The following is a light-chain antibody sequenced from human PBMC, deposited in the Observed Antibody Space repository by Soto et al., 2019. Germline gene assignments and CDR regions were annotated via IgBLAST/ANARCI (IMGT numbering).Light chain of an antibody. CDR3: QQSYTIPWT. Sequence: DIQMTQSPSSLSTSVGDRVTITCRASQAIGTFLNWYQRKPGKAPKLLICAASSLQSGVPTRFSGTGSGTDFTLTITGLQPNDIATYYCQQSYTIPWTFGQRTKVKI. V-gene: IGKV1-39*01. CDR2: AAS. J-gene: IGKJ1*01. CDR1: QAIGTF.